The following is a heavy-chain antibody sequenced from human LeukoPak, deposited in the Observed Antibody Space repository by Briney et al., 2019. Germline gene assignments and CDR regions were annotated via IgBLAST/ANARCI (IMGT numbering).Heavy chain of an antibody. CDR3: ARYCSTGSCPFDY. D-gene: IGHD2-15*01. CDR1: GFTFSNYA. Sequence: GGSLILSCVASGFTFSNYAMGWVRQAPGKGLEWVSAILGRDGSTYYADSVKGRFTISGDNSKNTLYLQMNSLRAEDTAVYYCARYCSTGSCPFDYWGQGTPVTVSS. J-gene: IGHJ4*02. V-gene: IGHV3-23*01. CDR2: ILGRDGST.